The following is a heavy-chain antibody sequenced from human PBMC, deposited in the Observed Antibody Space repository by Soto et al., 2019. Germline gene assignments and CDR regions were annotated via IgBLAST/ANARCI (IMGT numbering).Heavy chain of an antibody. CDR3: ARGTFRGYSYGYYFDY. V-gene: IGHV4-39*01. J-gene: IGHJ4*02. Sequence: PSETLSLTCTVSGGSISSYYWGWIRQPPGKGLKWIRIIYYSGSTYYNPSLKSRVTIYVDTSKNQFSLKMRSVTAADSAAYYCARGTFRGYSYGYYFDYWGQGALVTVS. D-gene: IGHD5-18*01. CDR1: GGSISSYY. CDR2: IYYSGST.